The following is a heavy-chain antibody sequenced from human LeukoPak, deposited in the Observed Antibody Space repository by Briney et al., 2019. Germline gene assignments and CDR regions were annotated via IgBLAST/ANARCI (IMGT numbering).Heavy chain of an antibody. Sequence: PGGSLRHSCATSGFTFSNYGMHWVRQAPGKGLEWVAVISHDGTKEYYADSVKGRFTISRDNNNNSLSLQMNSLTTEDTAFYYCAREQFSHTSNYFDNWGQGLLVTVSS. CDR2: ISHDGTKE. CDR1: GFTFSNYG. D-gene: IGHD5-24*01. J-gene: IGHJ4*02. CDR3: AREQFSHTSNYFDN. V-gene: IGHV3-30*03.